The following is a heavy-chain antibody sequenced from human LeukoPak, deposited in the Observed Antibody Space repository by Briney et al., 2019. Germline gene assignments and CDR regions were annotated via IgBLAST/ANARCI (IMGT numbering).Heavy chain of an antibody. CDR1: GFTITNHW. Sequence: GGSLRLSCAVSGFTITNHWMSWVRQAPGKGLEWVANIKQDGSEKYYVDSVKGRLTISRDNGKNSLYLQMNSLRVEDTALYYCVRDPFFSVPWGQGTLVTVSS. CDR2: IKQDGSEK. V-gene: IGHV3-7*01. J-gene: IGHJ5*02. CDR3: VRDPFFSVP. D-gene: IGHD2/OR15-2a*01.